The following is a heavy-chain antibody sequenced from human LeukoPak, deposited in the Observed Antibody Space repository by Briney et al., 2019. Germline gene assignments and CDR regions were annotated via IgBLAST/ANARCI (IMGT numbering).Heavy chain of an antibody. V-gene: IGHV5-51*01. CDR3: ARHFDYVWGSYADY. J-gene: IGHJ4*02. CDR2: IYPGDSDT. CDR1: GYSSSNYW. Sequence: GESLKISCEGSGYSSSNYWIAWVRQMPGKGLEWMGTIYPGDSDTRYSPSFQGQVTISADKSIRIAYLQWRSLKASDTAMYYCARHFDYVWGSYADYWGQGTLVTVSS. D-gene: IGHD3-16*01.